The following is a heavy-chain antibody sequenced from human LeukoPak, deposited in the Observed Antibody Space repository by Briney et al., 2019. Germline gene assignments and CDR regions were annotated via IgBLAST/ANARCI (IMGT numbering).Heavy chain of an antibody. CDR2: ISGNGGRT. J-gene: IGHJ2*01. CDR1: GFTFSTSA. CDR3: TRGEPDCAGDCPYWYLDL. D-gene: IGHD2-21*02. Sequence: GGSLRLSCAASGFTFSTSAMHWVRQAPGKGLEYVSAISGNGGRTYYANSVKGRFIISRDNSKNTVFLQMGSLRTEDMAVYYCTRGEPDCAGDCPYWYLDLWGRGTLVTVSS. V-gene: IGHV3-64*01.